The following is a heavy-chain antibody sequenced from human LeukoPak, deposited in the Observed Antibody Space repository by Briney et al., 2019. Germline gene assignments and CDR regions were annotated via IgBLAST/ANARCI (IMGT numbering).Heavy chain of an antibody. CDR1: GFTFSSYW. V-gene: IGHV3-7*01. J-gene: IGHJ5*02. CDR2: IKQDGSEK. D-gene: IGHD2-21*02. CDR3: ARDGGDYGNWFDP. Sequence: GGSLRLSCAASGFTFSSYWMSWVRQAPGKGLEWVANIKQDGSEKYYVDSVKGRFTISRDNAKSSLYLQMNSLRAEDTAVYYCARDGGDYGNWFDPWGQGTLVTVSS.